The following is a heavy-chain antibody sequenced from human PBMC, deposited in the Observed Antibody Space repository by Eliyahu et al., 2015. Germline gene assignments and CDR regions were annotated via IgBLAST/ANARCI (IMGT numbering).Heavy chain of an antibody. J-gene: IGHJ5*02. V-gene: IGHV4-59*01. CDR2: IYYSGST. CDR1: GGSISSDF. Sequence: QVQLQESGPGLVKPSETLSLTCTVSGGSISSDFWSWIRQPPGKGLEWIGYIYYSGSTNYNPSLKSRVTISVDRSKNQFSLKLSSVTAADTAVYYCARVVASGLQPNWIDPWGQGTLVTVSS. D-gene: IGHD1-1*01. CDR3: ARVVASGLQPNWIDP.